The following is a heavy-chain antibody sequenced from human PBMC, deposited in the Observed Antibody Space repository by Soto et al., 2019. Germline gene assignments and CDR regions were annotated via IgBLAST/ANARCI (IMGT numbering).Heavy chain of an antibody. CDR1: GGSISSSSYY. V-gene: IGHV4-39*01. D-gene: IGHD5-12*01. Sequence: TLSLTCTVSGGSISSSSYYWGWIRQPPRKGLEWIGSIYYSGSTYYNPSLKSRVTISVDTSKNQFSLKLSSVTAADTAVYYCARQKESIVATISYYYYYGFDVWRQGATVTVSS. J-gene: IGHJ6*01. CDR2: IYYSGST. CDR3: ARQKESIVATISYYYYYGFDV.